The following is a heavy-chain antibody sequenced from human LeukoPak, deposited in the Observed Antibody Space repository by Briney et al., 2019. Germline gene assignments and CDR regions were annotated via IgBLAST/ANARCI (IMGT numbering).Heavy chain of an antibody. Sequence: GGSLRLSCAASGFTFSSHWMTWVRQAPGKGLEWVANIKQDGSEEYYIDSVKGRFTSSRDNAKNTLYLEMNSLRAEDTAVYYCARGGTNLYSGSYPYDYWGQGTLVTVSS. D-gene: IGHD1-26*01. CDR1: GFTFSSHW. CDR3: ARGGTNLYSGSYPYDY. V-gene: IGHV3-7*01. CDR2: IKQDGSEE. J-gene: IGHJ4*02.